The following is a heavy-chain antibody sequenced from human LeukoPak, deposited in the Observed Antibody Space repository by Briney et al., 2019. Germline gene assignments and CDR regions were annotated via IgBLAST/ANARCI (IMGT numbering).Heavy chain of an antibody. CDR3: ASPLRKRAHFDYGGNSNFDY. Sequence: GASVKVSCKASGGTFSSYAISWVRQAPGQGLEWMGGIIPIFGTANYAQKFQGRVTITADESTSTAYMELSSLRSEDTAVYYCASPLRKRAHFDYGGNSNFDYWGQGTLVTVSS. CDR1: GGTFSSYA. CDR2: IIPIFGTA. D-gene: IGHD4-23*01. V-gene: IGHV1-69*13. J-gene: IGHJ4*02.